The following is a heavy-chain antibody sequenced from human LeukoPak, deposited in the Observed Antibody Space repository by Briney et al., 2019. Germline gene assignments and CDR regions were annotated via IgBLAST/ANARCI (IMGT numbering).Heavy chain of an antibody. CDR1: GFSFNVYW. D-gene: IGHD5-24*01. CDR2: ISSSSSYI. CDR3: ASQEMATTPT. Sequence: GGXLRLSCAASGFSFNVYWMSWVRQAPGKGLEWVSSISSSSSYIYYADSVKGRFTISRDNAKNSLYLQMNSLRAEDTAVYYCASQEMATTPTWGQGTLVTVSS. J-gene: IGHJ5*02. V-gene: IGHV3-21*01.